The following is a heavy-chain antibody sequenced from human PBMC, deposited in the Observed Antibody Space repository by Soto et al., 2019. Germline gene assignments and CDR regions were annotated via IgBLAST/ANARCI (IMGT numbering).Heavy chain of an antibody. CDR3: ARSHGSITSLEIYYYYYYGMDV. Sequence: QVQLVQSGAEVKKPGSSVKVSCKASGGTFSSYAISWVRQAPGQGLEWMGGIIPISGTANYAQKFQGRVTITADESTSTVSMELSSLRSEDTAVYFCARSHGSITSLEIYYYYYYGMDVWGQGTTVTVSS. D-gene: IGHD2-2*01. J-gene: IGHJ6*02. CDR1: GGTFSSYA. V-gene: IGHV1-69*01. CDR2: IIPISGTA.